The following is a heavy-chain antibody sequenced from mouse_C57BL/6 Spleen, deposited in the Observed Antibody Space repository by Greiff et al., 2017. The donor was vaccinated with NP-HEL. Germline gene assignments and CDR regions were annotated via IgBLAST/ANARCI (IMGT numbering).Heavy chain of an antibody. D-gene: IGHD1-1*01. V-gene: IGHV1-50*01. CDR2: IDPSDSYT. CDR3: ARRNPTVVAFDY. J-gene: IGHJ2*01. CDR1: GYTFTSYW. Sequence: VKLQESGAELVKPGASVKLSCKASGYTFTSYWMQWVKQRPGQGLEWIGEIDPSDSYTNYNQKFKGKATLTVDTSSSTAYMQLSSLTSEDSAVYYCARRNPTVVAFDYWGQGTTLTVSS.